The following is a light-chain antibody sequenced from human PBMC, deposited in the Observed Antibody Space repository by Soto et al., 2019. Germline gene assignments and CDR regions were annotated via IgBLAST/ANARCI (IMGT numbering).Light chain of an antibody. CDR1: QDIVTY. CDR2: LAS. J-gene: IGKJ4*01. Sequence: IQLTQSPSSLSASVGDRVTITCRASQDIVTYLAWYQQKPGKAPKLLIYLASTLQGGVPSRFSGSGSGTDLTLTISSLQPEDVATYYCQSLNSFPLTFGGGTKVEIK. CDR3: QSLNSFPLT. V-gene: IGKV1-9*01.